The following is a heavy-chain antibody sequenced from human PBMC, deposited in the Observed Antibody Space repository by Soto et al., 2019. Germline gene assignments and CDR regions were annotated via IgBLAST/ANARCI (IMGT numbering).Heavy chain of an antibody. J-gene: IGHJ3*02. D-gene: IGHD3-22*01. CDR2: IYYSGST. CDR3: ARRYYYDSSGYRHAFDI. Sequence: LSLTCTVSGGSISSGGYYWSWIRQHPGKGLEWIGYIYYSGSTYYNPSLKSRVTISVDTSKNQFSLKLSSVTAADTAVYYCARRYYYDSSGYRHAFDIWGQGTMVTVSS. CDR1: GGSISSGGYY. V-gene: IGHV4-31*03.